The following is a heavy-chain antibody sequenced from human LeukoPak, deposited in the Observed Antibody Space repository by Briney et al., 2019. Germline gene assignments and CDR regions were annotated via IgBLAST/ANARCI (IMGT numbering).Heavy chain of an antibody. J-gene: IGHJ4*02. CDR2: INHSGST. Sequence: SETLSLTCTVSGGSISNSDYYWGWIRQPPGKGLEWIGEINHSGSTNYNPSLKSRVTISVDTSKNQFSLKLSSVTAADTAVYYCARGRLGYCSSTSCHAWGYWGQGTLVTVSS. CDR1: GGSISNSDYY. D-gene: IGHD2-2*01. CDR3: ARGRLGYCSSTSCHAWGY. V-gene: IGHV4-39*07.